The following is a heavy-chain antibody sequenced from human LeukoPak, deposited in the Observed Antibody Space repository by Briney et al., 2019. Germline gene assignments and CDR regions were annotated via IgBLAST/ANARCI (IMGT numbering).Heavy chain of an antibody. CDR1: GFTFSSYS. Sequence: GGSLRLSCAASGFTFSSYSMNWVRQAPGKGLEWVSSISSSSSYIYYADSVKGRFTISRDNAKNSLYLQMNSLRAEDTAVYYCARVRPHIFYYFDYWGQGTLVTVSS. D-gene: IGHD6-6*01. V-gene: IGHV3-21*01. CDR2: ISSSSSYI. CDR3: ARVRPHIFYYFDY. J-gene: IGHJ4*02.